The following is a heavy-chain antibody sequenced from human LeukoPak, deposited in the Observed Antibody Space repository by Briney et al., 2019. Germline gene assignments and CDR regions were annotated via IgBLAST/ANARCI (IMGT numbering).Heavy chain of an antibody. CDR2: ISDSGGST. D-gene: IGHD2-15*01. Sequence: PGGSLRLSCSASGFPFSSYAMHWVRQAPGKGLEYVSAISDSGGSTSYADSVKGRFTISRDNSKNTLYLQMSSLRAEDTALYFCARGYSFGPYGMDVWGQGTTVTVSS. CDR1: GFPFSSYA. J-gene: IGHJ6*02. V-gene: IGHV3-64D*09. CDR3: ARGYSFGPYGMDV.